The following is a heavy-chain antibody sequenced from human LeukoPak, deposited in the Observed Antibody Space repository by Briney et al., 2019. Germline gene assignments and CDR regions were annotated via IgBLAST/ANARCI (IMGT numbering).Heavy chain of an antibody. CDR3: ARDSGVTPGEYMDV. D-gene: IGHD3-10*01. J-gene: IGHJ6*03. V-gene: IGHV1-2*02. Sequence: ASVTVSCKASGYTFTGYYMHWVRQAPGQGLEWMGWINPNSGGTNYAQKFQGRVTMTRDTSISTAYMELSRLRSDDTAVYYCARDSGVTPGEYMDVWSKGTTVTVSS. CDR2: INPNSGGT. CDR1: GYTFTGYY.